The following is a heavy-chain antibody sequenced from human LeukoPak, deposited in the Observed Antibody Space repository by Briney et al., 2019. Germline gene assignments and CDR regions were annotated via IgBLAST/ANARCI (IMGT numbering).Heavy chain of an antibody. J-gene: IGHJ5*02. CDR3: ARDPGVYSSSWYSSWFDL. Sequence: ASVKVSCKASGYTFTSYGISWVRQAPGQGLEWMGWISAYNGNTNYAQKLQGRVTMTTDTSTSTAYMELRSLRSDDTAVYYCARDPGVYSSSWYSSWFDLGGQGTLVTVSS. CDR2: ISAYNGNT. D-gene: IGHD6-13*01. CDR1: GYTFTSYG. V-gene: IGHV1-18*01.